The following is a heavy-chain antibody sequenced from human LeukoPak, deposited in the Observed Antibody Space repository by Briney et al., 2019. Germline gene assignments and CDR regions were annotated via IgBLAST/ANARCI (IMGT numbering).Heavy chain of an antibody. CDR1: GFTFRNHG. J-gene: IGHJ4*02. CDR3: ARDIASRRIDY. Sequence: GGSLRLSCAASGFTFRNHGMHWVRQAPGKGLEWVAVIWYDGSDKFFGDSVKGRFTISRDNAKNTLYLQMNSLRAEDTAVYYCARDIASRRIDYWGQGALVTVSS. CDR2: IWYDGSDK. V-gene: IGHV3-33*01. D-gene: IGHD6-6*01.